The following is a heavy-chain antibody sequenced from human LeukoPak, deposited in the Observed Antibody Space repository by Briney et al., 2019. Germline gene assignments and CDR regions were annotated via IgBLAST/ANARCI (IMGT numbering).Heavy chain of an antibody. V-gene: IGHV3-53*01. J-gene: IGHJ4*02. D-gene: IGHD1-26*01. Sequence: GGSLRLSCAASGFTVITNDMTWVRQAPGKGLEWVSVLYSDGNTKYADSVKGRFTISRDNSKNTLYLQMNSLRAEDTAVYYCAKDDTYYFGNYWGQGTLVTVSS. CDR2: LYSDGNT. CDR3: AKDDTYYFGNY. CDR1: GFTVITND.